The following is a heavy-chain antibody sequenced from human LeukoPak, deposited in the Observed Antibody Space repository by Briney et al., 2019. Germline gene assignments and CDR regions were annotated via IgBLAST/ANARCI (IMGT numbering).Heavy chain of an antibody. V-gene: IGHV3-7*01. J-gene: IGHJ6*03. CDR1: GFTFSSYW. D-gene: IGHD1-26*01. Sequence: PGGSLRLSCAASGFTFSSYWMTWVRQAPGKGLEWVANIKQDGSEKYYVDSVKGRFTISRDNAENSLYLQMNSLRADDTAVYYCARDLSGTFYVHMDVWGKGTTVTVSS. CDR2: IKQDGSEK. CDR3: ARDLSGTFYVHMDV.